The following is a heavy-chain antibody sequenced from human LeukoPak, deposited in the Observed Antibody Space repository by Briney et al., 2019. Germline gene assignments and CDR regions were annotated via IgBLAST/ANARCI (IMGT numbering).Heavy chain of an antibody. D-gene: IGHD3-3*01. CDR2: IISFFGAA. J-gene: IGHJ5*02. V-gene: IGHV1-69*13. CDR3: TRDPSVDYDPLSHWFDP. CDR1: GGTFNSSG. Sequence: GASVKVSCKASGGTFNSSGISWVRQAPGQGLEWMGGIISFFGAAHYIQKFQGRLTITADESTSTAYMELSSLTSEDTAVYYCTRDPSVDYDPLSHWFDPWGQGTLVTVSS.